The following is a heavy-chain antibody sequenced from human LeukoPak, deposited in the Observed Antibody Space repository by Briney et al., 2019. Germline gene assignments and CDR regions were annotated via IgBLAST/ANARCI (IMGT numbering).Heavy chain of an antibody. D-gene: IGHD6-13*01. J-gene: IGHJ5*02. CDR1: GGSFSVYY. V-gene: IGHV4-34*01. Sequence: SETLSLTCAVYGGSFSVYYWSWIRQPPGKGLEWIGEINHSGSTNYNPSLKSRVTISVDTSKNQFSLKLSSVTAADTAVYHCARGGGYSSSWYRWFDPWGQGTLVTVSS. CDR3: ARGGGYSSSWYRWFDP. CDR2: INHSGST.